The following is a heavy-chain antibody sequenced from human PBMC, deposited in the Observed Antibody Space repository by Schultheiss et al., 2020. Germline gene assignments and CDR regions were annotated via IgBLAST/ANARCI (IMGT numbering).Heavy chain of an antibody. CDR2: IHSSGST. V-gene: IGHV4-61*01. Sequence: SETLSLTCTVSGGSISSSSYYWSWIRQPPGTGLEWIGYIHSSGSTSYIPSLKSRVTISIDTSKNQFSLRLSSVTAADTAVYYCAGIRYSYAGDYWGQGTLVTVSS. CDR1: GGSISSSSYY. D-gene: IGHD5-18*01. J-gene: IGHJ4*02. CDR3: AGIRYSYAGDY.